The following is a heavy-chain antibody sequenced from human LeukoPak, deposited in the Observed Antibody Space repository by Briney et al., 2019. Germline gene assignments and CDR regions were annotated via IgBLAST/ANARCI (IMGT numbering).Heavy chain of an antibody. D-gene: IGHD6-13*01. V-gene: IGHV3-7*03. J-gene: IGHJ3*02. CDR1: GFTFTKYW. CDR2: INQDESVK. CDR3: ARDLWAQQEGDGFDI. Sequence: GGSLRLSCAASGFTFTKYWMSWVRQAPGKRLECVASINQDESVKRYVDSAKGRFTISRDNTQNSVYLGMNSLTAEDTALYYCARDLWAQQEGDGFDIWGQGTMVTVSS.